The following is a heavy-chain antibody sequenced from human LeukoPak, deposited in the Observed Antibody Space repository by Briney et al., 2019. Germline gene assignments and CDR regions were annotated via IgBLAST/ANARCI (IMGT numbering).Heavy chain of an antibody. Sequence: GGSLRLSCAASGFTFSSYGMHWVRQAPGKGLEWVAVISYDGSNKYYADSVKGRFTISRDNSKNTLYLQMNSLRAEDTAVYYCASHNNDYDAFDTWGQGTMVTVSS. CDR2: ISYDGSNK. CDR3: ASHNNDYDAFDT. CDR1: GFTFSSYG. V-gene: IGHV3-30*03. D-gene: IGHD4-11*01. J-gene: IGHJ3*02.